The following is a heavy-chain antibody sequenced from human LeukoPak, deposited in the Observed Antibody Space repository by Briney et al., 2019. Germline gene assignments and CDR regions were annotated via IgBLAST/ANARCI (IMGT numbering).Heavy chain of an antibody. Sequence: GGSLRLSCAASGFTFSGSAMHWVRQASGKGLEWVGRIRSKANSYATAYAASVKGRFTISRDDSKNTAYLQMNSLKTEDTAVYYCTSSSAMVTGYYYYYYMDVWGKGTTVTVSS. CDR1: GFTFSGSA. D-gene: IGHD5-18*01. V-gene: IGHV3-73*01. J-gene: IGHJ6*03. CDR2: IRSKANSYAT. CDR3: TSSSAMVTGYYYYYYMDV.